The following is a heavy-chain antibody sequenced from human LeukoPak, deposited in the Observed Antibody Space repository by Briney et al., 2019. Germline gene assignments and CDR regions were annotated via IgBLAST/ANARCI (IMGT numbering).Heavy chain of an antibody. CDR2: IYTSGRT. V-gene: IGHV3-66*02. J-gene: IGHJ6*02. Sequence: GVPLTLSCVASEFTVNSNHMNWPRQATGGALEWVSFIYTSGRTYYADSVRGRSTISRDNSKNTLYLEMTSLRAEDTAVYYCARVGTTVSTKYYGMDVWGQGTTVTVSS. CDR1: EFTVNSNH. D-gene: IGHD4-11*01. CDR3: ARVGTTVSTKYYGMDV.